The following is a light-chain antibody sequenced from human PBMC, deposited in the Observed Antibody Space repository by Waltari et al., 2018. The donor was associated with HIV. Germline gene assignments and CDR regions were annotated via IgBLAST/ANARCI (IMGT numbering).Light chain of an antibody. CDR1: QRVSSSQ. V-gene: IGKV3-20*01. CDR2: GGS. J-gene: IGKJ2*01. CDR3: HQYGNSPRT. Sequence: EIVLTQSPGTLSMSPGERAIISCRASQRVSSSQIAWYQQKRGQAPRLLIYGGSSRATGIPDRFSGSGSGTHHTLTISRLEPEDFAVYYCHQYGNSPRTFGQGTKLEIK.